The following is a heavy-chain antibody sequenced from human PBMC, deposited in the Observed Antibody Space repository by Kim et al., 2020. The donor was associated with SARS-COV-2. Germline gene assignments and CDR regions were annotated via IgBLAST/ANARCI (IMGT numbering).Heavy chain of an antibody. V-gene: IGHV3-23*01. Sequence: GGSLRLSCAASGFTFNIFSMGWVRQAPGKGLECVSAITGSGNIYYADSVRGRFTISRDNSKNTLYLQMTSLRDEDTALYYCARRVEGAFNFWGQGTVVTV. CDR1: GFTFNIFS. CDR3: ARRVEGAFNF. CDR2: ITGSGNI. J-gene: IGHJ3*01.